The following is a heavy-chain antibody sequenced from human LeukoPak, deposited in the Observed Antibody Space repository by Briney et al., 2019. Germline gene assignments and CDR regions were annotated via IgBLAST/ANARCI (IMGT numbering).Heavy chain of an antibody. CDR3: ARLPAGVLRYFDGVPFDY. CDR2: INHSGST. V-gene: IGHV4-34*01. D-gene: IGHD3-9*01. Sequence: SETLSLTCAVYGGSFSGYYWSWIRQPPGKGLEWIGEINHSGSTNYNPSLKSRVTISVDTSKNQFSLKLSSVTAADTAVYYCARLPAGVLRYFDGVPFDYWGQGTLVTVSS. J-gene: IGHJ4*02. CDR1: GGSFSGYY.